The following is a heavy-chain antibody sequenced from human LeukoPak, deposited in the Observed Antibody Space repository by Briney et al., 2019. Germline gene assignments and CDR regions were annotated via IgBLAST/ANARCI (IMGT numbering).Heavy chain of an antibody. CDR2: IYYSGST. CDR3: ARGAPYNWFDP. CDR1: GGSTSSYY. V-gene: IGHV4-59*01. Sequence: SETLSLTCTVSGGSTSSYYWSWIRQPPGKRLEWTGYIYYSGSTTYNPSLKSRVTISVDTSKNQFSLKLSSVTAADTAVYYCARGAPYNWFDPWGQGTLVTVSS. J-gene: IGHJ5*02. D-gene: IGHD1-26*01.